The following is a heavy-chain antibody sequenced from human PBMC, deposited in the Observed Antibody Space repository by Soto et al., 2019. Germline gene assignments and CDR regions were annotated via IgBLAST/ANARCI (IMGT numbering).Heavy chain of an antibody. Sequence: QVHLVESGGGVVQPGTSLRLSCEASGFSFSSYGMHWVRQAPGKGLEWVAVMSSDGFNKYYADSVKGRFTISRDNSKNTLYLQMNSLRAEDSAVYYCAKDQVVVVPVGIRGYGMDVWGQGTTVTVSS. CDR3: AKDQVVVVPVGIRGYGMDV. D-gene: IGHD2-2*02. V-gene: IGHV3-30*18. CDR2: MSSDGFNK. CDR1: GFSFSSYG. J-gene: IGHJ6*02.